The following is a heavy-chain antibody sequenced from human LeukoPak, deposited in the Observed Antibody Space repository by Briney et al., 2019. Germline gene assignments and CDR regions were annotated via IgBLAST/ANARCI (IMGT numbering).Heavy chain of an antibody. Sequence: GEPLKISCKCSGYSFTSYWIGWVRQMHGKGLEWMGIIYPGDSDTRYSPSFHGHVTISADKSISTAYLRCRSLQASDTAMYSCARTAVPAATDYWGQGTLVTVSS. CDR3: ARTAVPAATDY. CDR1: GYSFTSYW. J-gene: IGHJ4*02. V-gene: IGHV5-51*01. CDR2: IYPGDSDT. D-gene: IGHD2-2*01.